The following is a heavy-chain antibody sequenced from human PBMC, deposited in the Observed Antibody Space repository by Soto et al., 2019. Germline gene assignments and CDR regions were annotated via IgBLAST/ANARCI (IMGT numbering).Heavy chain of an antibody. CDR3: ARSQGSSTSLEIYYYYYYGMDV. J-gene: IGHJ6*02. CDR1: GGTFGSYA. D-gene: IGHD2-2*01. V-gene: IGHV1-69*01. Sequence: QVQLVQSGAEVKKPGSSMKVSCKASGGTFGSYAISWVRQAPGQGLEWMGGIIPIPGTANYAQKFQGRVPMAADESTSTAYMELISLRSEDTAVYYCARSQGSSTSLEIYYYYYYGMDVWGQGTTVTVSS. CDR2: IIPIPGTA.